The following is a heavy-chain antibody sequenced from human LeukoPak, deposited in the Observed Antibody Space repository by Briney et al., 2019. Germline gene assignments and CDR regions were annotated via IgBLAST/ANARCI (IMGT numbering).Heavy chain of an antibody. V-gene: IGHV1-24*01. CDR1: GYALSEFS. Sequence: ASVKVSCKVSGYALSEFSLHWVRQAPGKGLEWMGGFDPEDGEIVYAEKFRGRVTMTEDTSTDTAYMDVSSLRSEDTAVYYCANTVAGIYDAFDIWGQGTMVTVSS. CDR2: FDPEDGEI. J-gene: IGHJ3*02. D-gene: IGHD6-19*01. CDR3: ANTVAGIYDAFDI.